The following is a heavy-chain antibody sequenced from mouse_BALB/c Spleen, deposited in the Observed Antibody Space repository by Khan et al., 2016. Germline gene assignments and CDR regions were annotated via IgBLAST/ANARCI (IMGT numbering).Heavy chain of an antibody. CDR1: GFVFSRYW. D-gene: IGHD1-2*01. CDR3: GRLKYYGYVDY. J-gene: IGHJ2*01. CDR2: INPDSRTI. Sequence: EVERVESGGGLVPSGGSLILSCAASGFVFSRYWLCLVRQAPGKGLEWIGDINPDSRTINYNPSLKDKFIISRDNAKKTLYLQMSKVRSKDTNLYYRGRLKYYGYVDYWGQGTTLTVSS. V-gene: IGHV4-1*02.